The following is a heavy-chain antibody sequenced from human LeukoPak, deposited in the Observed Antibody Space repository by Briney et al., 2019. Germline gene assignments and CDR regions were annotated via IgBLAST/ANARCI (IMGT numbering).Heavy chain of an antibody. CDR3: AKRVSNYFDS. J-gene: IGHJ4*02. D-gene: IGHD6-13*01. V-gene: IGHV3-23*01. CDR1: GFTFSSFA. Sequence: GRSLRLSCAASGFTFSSFAMSWVRQAPGKGLEWASGMSGSGGSTYYADSVKGRFTISRDISKNTLYLQMNNLRAEDTAVYYCAKRVSNYFDSWGQGTLVTVSS. CDR2: MSGSGGST.